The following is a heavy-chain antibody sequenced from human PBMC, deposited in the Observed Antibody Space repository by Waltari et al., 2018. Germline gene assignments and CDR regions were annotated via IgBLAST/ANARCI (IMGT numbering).Heavy chain of an antibody. CDR1: GDSISSYY. V-gene: IGHV4-4*07. CDR2: ISISGST. Sequence: QVQLQESGPGLEKPSETLSLTCTVSGDSISSYYWSWIRQPAGKGLEWIGRISISGSTNYKPSLKSRVTMSVDSSKNQFSLKLSSVTAADTTVYYCARAKQWLPLDYWGQGTLVTVSS. CDR3: ARAKQWLPLDY. J-gene: IGHJ4*02. D-gene: IGHD6-19*01.